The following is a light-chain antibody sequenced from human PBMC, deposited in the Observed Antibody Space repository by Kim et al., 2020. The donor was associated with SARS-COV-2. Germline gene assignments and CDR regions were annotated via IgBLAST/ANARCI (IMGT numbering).Light chain of an antibody. CDR3: QQHSNWPPMYT. J-gene: IGKJ2*01. CDR1: QSVSSY. CDR2: DAS. Sequence: SPGERATLSCRASQSVSSYLAWYQQKPGQAPRLLIYDASNRATGIPARFSGSGSGTDFTFTISSLEPEDFAVYYCQQHSNWPPMYTFGQGTKLEI. V-gene: IGKV3-11*01.